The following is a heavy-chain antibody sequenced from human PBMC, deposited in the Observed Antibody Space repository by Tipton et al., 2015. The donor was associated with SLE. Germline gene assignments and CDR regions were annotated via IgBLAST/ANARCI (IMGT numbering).Heavy chain of an antibody. CDR3: ARGSHKANFYYMDV. D-gene: IGHD3-10*01. J-gene: IGHJ6*03. V-gene: IGHV4-61*08. CDR2: IYYTGSA. CDR1: GGSVSSRGHY. Sequence: TLSLTCSVSGGSVSSRGHYWSWIRQLPGKGPEWIGYIYYTGSAYYNPSLKSRVTISVDTTKNQFSLKLSSVTAAATAVYYCARGSHKANFYYMDVWGKGTTVTVSS.